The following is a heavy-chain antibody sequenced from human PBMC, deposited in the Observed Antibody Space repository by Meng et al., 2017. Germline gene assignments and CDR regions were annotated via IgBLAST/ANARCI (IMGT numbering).Heavy chain of an antibody. CDR1: GFTFSDYY. CDR3: ARNFKNYYDSSGANDY. D-gene: IGHD3-22*01. V-gene: IGHV3-11*01. Sequence: GESLKISCAASGFTFSDYYMSWIRQTPGKGLEWLSYINSGGSSMYHADSVKGRFTISRDNAKNSLFLQMNSLRADDTAVYYCARNFKNYYDSSGANDYWGQGTLVTVSS. CDR2: INSGGSSM. J-gene: IGHJ4*02.